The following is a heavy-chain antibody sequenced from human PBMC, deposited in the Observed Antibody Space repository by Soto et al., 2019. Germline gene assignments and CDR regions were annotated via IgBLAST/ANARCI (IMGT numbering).Heavy chain of an antibody. J-gene: IGHJ4*02. D-gene: IGHD3-22*01. CDR3: ARGGYYDSSGYSETPLWY. CDR1: GFTFSSYA. Sequence: QVQLVESGGGVVQPGRSLRLSCAASGFTFSSYAMHWVRQAPGKGLEWVAVISYDGSNKYYADSVKGRFTISRDNSKNTLYLQMNSLRAEDTAVYYCARGGYYDSSGYSETPLWYWGQGTLVTVSS. CDR2: ISYDGSNK. V-gene: IGHV3-30-3*01.